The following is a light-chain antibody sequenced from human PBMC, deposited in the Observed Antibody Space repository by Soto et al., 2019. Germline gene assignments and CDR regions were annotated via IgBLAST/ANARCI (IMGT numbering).Light chain of an antibody. J-gene: IGKJ4*01. CDR3: QQYGTSALT. V-gene: IGKV3-20*01. CDR1: QSVSSSY. CDR2: GTS. Sequence: IVLTQSPGTLSLFPGARATLSCRASQSVSSSYLVWYQQRPGQPPRLLIYGTSTRAAGISDRFSGSGSGTDFTLTIYRLEPGDSAVYYCQQYGTSALTFGGGTKVEIK.